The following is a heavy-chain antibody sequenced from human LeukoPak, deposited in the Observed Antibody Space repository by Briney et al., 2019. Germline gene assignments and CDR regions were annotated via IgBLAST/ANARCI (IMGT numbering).Heavy chain of an antibody. CDR1: GFPFSSYW. CDR2: IKQDGSEK. Sequence: VQPGGSLRLSCEASGFPFSSYWMSWVRQAPGKGLEWVANIKQDGSEKYYVDSVKGRFTISRDNAKNSLYLQMNSLRVDDTAVYYCARDLKVAAAGTPAYYYGMDVWGQGTTVTVSS. D-gene: IGHD6-13*01. V-gene: IGHV3-7*01. CDR3: ARDLKVAAAGTPAYYYGMDV. J-gene: IGHJ6*02.